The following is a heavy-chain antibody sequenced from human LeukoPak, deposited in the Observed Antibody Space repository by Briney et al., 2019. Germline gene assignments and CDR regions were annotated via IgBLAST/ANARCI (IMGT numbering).Heavy chain of an antibody. D-gene: IGHD3-22*01. CDR1: GFTFSDYY. CDR2: ISSSGSTI. J-gene: IGHJ4*02. Sequence: GGSLRLSCAASGFTFSDYYMSWIRQAPGKGLEWVSYISSSGSTIYYADSVKGRLTISRDNAKNSLYLQMNSLRAEDTAVYYCARGNYYDSSGYQTNWGQGTLVTVSS. CDR3: ARGNYYDSSGYQTN. V-gene: IGHV3-11*01.